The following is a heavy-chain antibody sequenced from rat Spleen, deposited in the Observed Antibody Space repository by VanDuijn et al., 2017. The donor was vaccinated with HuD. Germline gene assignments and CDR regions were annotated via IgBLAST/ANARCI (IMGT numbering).Heavy chain of an antibody. D-gene: IGHD1-6*01. CDR2: IWGDGIT. J-gene: IGHJ3*01. Sequence: QVQLKESGPGLVQPSQTLSLTCTVSGLSLTSNSVSWIRQPPGKGLEWMAGIWGDGITDYNSALKSRLSISRDNSKSQVFLKMNSLQTDDTAIYFCTLMYTTDYSYNWFAYWGQGTLVTVSS. V-gene: IGHV2-1*01. CDR3: TLMYTTDYSYNWFAY. CDR1: GLSLTSNS.